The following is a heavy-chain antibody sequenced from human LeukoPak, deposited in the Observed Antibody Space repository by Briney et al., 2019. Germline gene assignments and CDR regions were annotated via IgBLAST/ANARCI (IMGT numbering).Heavy chain of an antibody. CDR2: ISSSSSYI. V-gene: IGHV3-21*01. Sequence: GGSLRLSCAASGFTFSSYSMNWVRQAPGKGLEWVSSISSSSSYIYYADSVKGRFTISRDNAKNSLYLQMNSLRAEDTAVYYCARDLQWELPGRVGAFDIWGQGTTVTVSS. D-gene: IGHD1-26*01. CDR3: ARDLQWELPGRVGAFDI. CDR1: GFTFSSYS. J-gene: IGHJ3*02.